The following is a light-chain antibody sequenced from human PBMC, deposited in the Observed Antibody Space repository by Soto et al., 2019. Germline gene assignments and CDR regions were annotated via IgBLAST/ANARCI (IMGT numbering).Light chain of an antibody. Sequence: IVMTQSPATLSVSPGERATLSCRASQSVSSNLAWYQQKPGQAPRLLMYGASTRATGIPARFSGSGSGTEFTLTISSLQSEDFAVYYCQQYNNWLWTFGQGTEVEIK. CDR3: QQYNNWLWT. CDR2: GAS. J-gene: IGKJ1*01. V-gene: IGKV3-15*01. CDR1: QSVSSN.